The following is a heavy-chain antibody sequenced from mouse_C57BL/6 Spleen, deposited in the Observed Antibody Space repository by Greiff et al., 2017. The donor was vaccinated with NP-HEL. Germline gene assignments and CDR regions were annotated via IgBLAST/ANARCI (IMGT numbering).Heavy chain of an antibody. Sequence: EVKVVESEGGLVQPGSSMKLSCTASGFTFSDYYMAWVRQVPEKGLEWVANINYDGSSTYYLDSLKSRFIISRDNAKNILYLQMSSLKSEDTATYYCARGPSTMVTPYYAMDYWGQGTSVTVSS. CDR3: ARGPSTMVTPYYAMDY. CDR1: GFTFSDYY. J-gene: IGHJ4*01. D-gene: IGHD2-2*01. V-gene: IGHV5-16*01. CDR2: INYDGSST.